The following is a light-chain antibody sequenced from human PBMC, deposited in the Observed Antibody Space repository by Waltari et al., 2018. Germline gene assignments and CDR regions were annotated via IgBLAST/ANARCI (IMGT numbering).Light chain of an antibody. CDR3: QQYNNWPPYT. CDR2: GAS. CDR1: QRSTSN. V-gene: IGKV3-15*01. Sequence: EVLLTQSPATLSVSPGERATLSCRASQRSTSNLAWYQQKPGQAPRLLIYGASNRATGIPARFSGSGSGTEFTLTIDSLQSEDFAVYYCQQYNNWPPYTFGQGTKLEIK. J-gene: IGKJ2*01.